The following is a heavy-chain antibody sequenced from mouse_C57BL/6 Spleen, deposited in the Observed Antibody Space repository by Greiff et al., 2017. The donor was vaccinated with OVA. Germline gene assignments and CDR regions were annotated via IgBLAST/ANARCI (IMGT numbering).Heavy chain of an antibody. D-gene: IGHD2-12*01. Sequence: QVQLKQPGAELVKPGASVKLSCKASGYTFTSYWMHWVKQRPGQGLEWIGMIHPNSGSTNYNEKFKSKATLTVDTSSSTAYMQLSSLTSEDSAVYYCARENYYSASFDYWGQGTTLTVSS. CDR1: GYTFTSYW. V-gene: IGHV1-64*01. CDR2: IHPNSGST. CDR3: ARENYYSASFDY. J-gene: IGHJ2*01.